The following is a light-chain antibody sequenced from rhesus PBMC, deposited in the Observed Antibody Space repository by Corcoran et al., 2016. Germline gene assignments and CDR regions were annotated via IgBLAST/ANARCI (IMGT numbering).Light chain of an antibody. CDR1: QDIDGY. J-gene: IGKJ2*01. CDR3: LQAYITPYS. CDR2: SVS. V-gene: IGKV1-36*02. Sequence: DIQMTQSPSSLSASVGDRVTITWRASQDIDGYLSWYQQKPGKAPERLIYSVSILESGVPSRCSGSGSGAEFTLPLSSLQPDDFGTYFCLQAYITPYSFGPGSKVEI.